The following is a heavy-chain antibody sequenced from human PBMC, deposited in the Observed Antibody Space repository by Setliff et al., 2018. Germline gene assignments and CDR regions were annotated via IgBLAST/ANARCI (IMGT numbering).Heavy chain of an antibody. CDR1: GGSVSNSGFF. J-gene: IGHJ4*02. Sequence: PSETLSLTCTVSGGSVSNSGFFWGWLRQAPGKGLEWIGNIYDSGSSNYNASLKSRLIITRDTSKNQISLKLNSVTAADTATYYCARDRSYYASGSFTKWLDYWGQGALVTVSS. V-gene: IGHV4-39*07. CDR2: IYDSGSS. CDR3: ARDRSYYASGSFTKWLDY. D-gene: IGHD3-10*01.